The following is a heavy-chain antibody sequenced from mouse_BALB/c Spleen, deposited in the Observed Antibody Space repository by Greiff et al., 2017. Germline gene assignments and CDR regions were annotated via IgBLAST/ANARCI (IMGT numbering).Heavy chain of an antibody. J-gene: IGHJ3*01. V-gene: IGHV5-17*02. CDR3: ARPATMITRGPWFAY. Sequence: EVQGVESGGGLVQPGGSRKLSCAASGFTFSSFGMHWVRQAPEKGLEWVAYISSGSSTIYYADTVKGRFTISRDDAKNTLYLQMSSLKSEDTAMYYCARPATMITRGPWFAYWGQGTLVTVSA. CDR1: GFTFSSFG. CDR2: ISSGSSTI. D-gene: IGHD2-4*01.